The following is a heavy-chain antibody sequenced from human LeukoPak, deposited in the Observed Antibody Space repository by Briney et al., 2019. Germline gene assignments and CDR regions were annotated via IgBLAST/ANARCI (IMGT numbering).Heavy chain of an antibody. Sequence: GGSLRLSCAASGFTFSSYSMNWVRQAPGKGLEWVSSISSSSSYIYYADSVKGRFTISRDNAKNSLYLQMNSLRDEDTAVYYCARDPTRDSGSYSSRATDYWGQGTLVTVSS. CDR2: ISSSSSYI. J-gene: IGHJ4*02. CDR3: ARDPTRDSGSYSSRATDY. CDR1: GFTFSSYS. D-gene: IGHD1-26*01. V-gene: IGHV3-21*01.